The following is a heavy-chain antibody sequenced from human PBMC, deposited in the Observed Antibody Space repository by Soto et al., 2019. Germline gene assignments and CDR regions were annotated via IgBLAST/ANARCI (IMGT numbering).Heavy chain of an antibody. Sequence: SDTLSLTCAVSGGSISSSHWWIWVRQPPGKGLEWIGEIYHSGSTNYNPSLKSRVTMSVDKSKNHFSLKMTSVTAADTAVYFCARAGAYDFWSAYNNESPPDYWGQGTLVTVSS. CDR1: GGSISSSHW. CDR3: ARAGAYDFWSAYNNESPPDY. D-gene: IGHD3-3*01. V-gene: IGHV4-4*02. J-gene: IGHJ4*02. CDR2: IYHSGST.